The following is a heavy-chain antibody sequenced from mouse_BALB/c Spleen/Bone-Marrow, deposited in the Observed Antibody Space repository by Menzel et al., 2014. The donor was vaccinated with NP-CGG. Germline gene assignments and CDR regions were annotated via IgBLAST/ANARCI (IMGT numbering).Heavy chain of an antibody. Sequence: VQLKQSGGGLVRPGGSLKLSCAASGFDFSRYWMSWVRQAPGKGLEWIGEINPDSSTINYTPSLKDKFIISRDNAKNTLYLQMSKVRSEDTALYYGASLYYCGYFDVWGAGTTVTVSS. CDR1: GFDFSRYW. CDR3: ASLYYCGYFDV. J-gene: IGHJ1*01. V-gene: IGHV4-1*02. CDR2: INPDSSTI. D-gene: IGHD1-1*01.